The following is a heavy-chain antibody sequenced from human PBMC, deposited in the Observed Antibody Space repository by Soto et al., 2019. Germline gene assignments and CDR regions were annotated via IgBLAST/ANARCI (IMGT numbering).Heavy chain of an antibody. CDR1: GFTFSNYG. CDR2: ISGSGGST. Sequence: GGSLRLSCTISGFTFSNYGMTWVRQAPGKGLEWVSGISGSGGSTYYADSVKGQFAISRDNSKNTLYLQINSLRVEDTAVYYCAKMAGPTAYYYAMDVWGQGTTVTVSS. J-gene: IGHJ6*02. V-gene: IGHV3-23*01. CDR3: AKMAGPTAYYYAMDV. D-gene: IGHD1-1*01.